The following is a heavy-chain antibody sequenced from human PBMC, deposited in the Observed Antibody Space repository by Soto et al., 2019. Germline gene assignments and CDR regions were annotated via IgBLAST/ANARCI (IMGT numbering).Heavy chain of an antibody. V-gene: IGHV3-23*01. CDR1: GFTFSSYS. Sequence: GGSLRLSCAASGFTFSSYSMNWVRQAPGKGLEWVSGISGSGGSTYYADSVKGRFTISRDNSKNTLYLQMNSLRAEDTAVYYIATPRTSGGTPRALDAFDIWGQGTMVTVSS. J-gene: IGHJ3*02. CDR2: ISGSGGST. D-gene: IGHD2-2*01. CDR3: ATPRTSGGTPRALDAFDI.